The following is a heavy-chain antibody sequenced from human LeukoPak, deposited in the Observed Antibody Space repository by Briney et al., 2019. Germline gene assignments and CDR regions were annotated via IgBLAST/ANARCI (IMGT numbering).Heavy chain of an antibody. CDR1: GFTFSNSD. V-gene: IGHV3-33*06. CDR2: IWFDGNNK. D-gene: IGHD1-14*01. J-gene: IGHJ4*02. Sequence: GTSLRLSCAASGFTFSNSDMHWVRQAPGKGLEWVAVIWFDGNNKYYTDSVKGRFTISRDNSKNTLYLQMNSLRAEDTAVYSCAKNPGGYFDYWGQGTLVTVSS. CDR3: AKNPGGYFDY.